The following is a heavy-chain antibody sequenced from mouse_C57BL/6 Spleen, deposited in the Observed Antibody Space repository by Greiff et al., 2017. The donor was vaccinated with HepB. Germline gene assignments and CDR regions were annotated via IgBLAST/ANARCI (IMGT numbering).Heavy chain of an antibody. CDR1: GFSLTSYG. J-gene: IGHJ2*01. Sequence: VKLQESGPGLVQPSQSLSITCTVSGFSLTSYGVHWVRQSPGKGLEWLGVIWSGGSTDYNAAFISRLSISKDNSKSQVFFKMNSLQADDTAIYYCARMELTGLFDYWGQGTTLTVSS. V-gene: IGHV2-2*01. D-gene: IGHD4-1*01. CDR3: ARMELTGLFDY. CDR2: IWSGGST.